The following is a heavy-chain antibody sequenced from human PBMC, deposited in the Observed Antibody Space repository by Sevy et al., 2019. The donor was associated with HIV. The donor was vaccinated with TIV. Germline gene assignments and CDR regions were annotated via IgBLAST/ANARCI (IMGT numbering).Heavy chain of an antibody. CDR1: GYSFTSYW. Sequence: GGSLKISCKGSGYSFTSYWIGWVRQMPGKGLEGMGIIYPGDPDTRYSPSLQGWVTISADKSISTAYLQWSSPKASDTPMHYCASRKSQPIVVVPEPNAEGAFDIWGQGTMVTVSS. D-gene: IGHD2-2*01. J-gene: IGHJ3*02. V-gene: IGHV5-51*01. CDR3: ASRKSQPIVVVPEPNAEGAFDI. CDR2: IYPGDPDT.